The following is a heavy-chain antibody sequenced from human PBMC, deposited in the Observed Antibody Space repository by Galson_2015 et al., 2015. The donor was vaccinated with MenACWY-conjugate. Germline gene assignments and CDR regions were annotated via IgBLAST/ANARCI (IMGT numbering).Heavy chain of an antibody. CDR2: ISSSSDGTST. CDR1: GFTFSSYW. J-gene: IGHJ3*02. Sequence: SLRLSCAASGFTFSSYWMHWVRHAPGKGLVWVSRISSSSDGTSTNYADSVEGRFTISRDSAKNTLSLQMNSLRAEDTAVYYCVRGGGNNGCPRNAFDIWGQGTMVTVAS. D-gene: IGHD5-12*01. V-gene: IGHV3-74*01. CDR3: VRGGGNNGCPRNAFDI.